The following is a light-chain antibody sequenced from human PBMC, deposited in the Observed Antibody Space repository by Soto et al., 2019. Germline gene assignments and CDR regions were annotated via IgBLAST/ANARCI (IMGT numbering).Light chain of an antibody. CDR3: SSYTSSSPLV. CDR1: SSDVGAYNY. Sequence: SALTQPASVSGSPGQSITISCTGTSSDVGAYNYVSWYQQHPGNAPKLMIYDVSNRPSGVSNRFSGSKSGNTASLTISGLQAEDEAAYYCSSYTSSSPLVFGGGTKQTVL. V-gene: IGLV2-14*03. J-gene: IGLJ2*01. CDR2: DVS.